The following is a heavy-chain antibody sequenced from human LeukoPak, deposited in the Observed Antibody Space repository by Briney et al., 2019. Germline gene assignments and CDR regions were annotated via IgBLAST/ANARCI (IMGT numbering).Heavy chain of an antibody. J-gene: IGHJ3*02. V-gene: IGHV3-11*04. CDR1: GGSISSST. D-gene: IGHD3-10*01. Sequence: LSLTCTVSGGSISSSTYYWGWIRQPPGKGLEWVSYITFSSSIIYYADSVKGRFTISRDNAKKSLYLQMNSLRAEDTAVYHCVRGLGWFYYAFDIWGQGTPVTVSS. CDR3: VRGLGWFYYAFDI. CDR2: ITFSSSII.